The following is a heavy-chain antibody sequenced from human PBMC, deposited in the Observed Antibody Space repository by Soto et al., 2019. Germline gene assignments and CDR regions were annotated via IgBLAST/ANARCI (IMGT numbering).Heavy chain of an antibody. D-gene: IGHD2-2*01. V-gene: IGHV1-18*03. CDR2: ISAYNGNT. J-gene: IGHJ6*02. CDR1: GYTFTSYG. Sequence: ASVKVSCKASGYTFTSYGISWVRQAPGQGLEWMGWISAYNGNTNYAQKLQGRVTMTTDTSTSTAYMELRSLRSDDMALYYCAKSSSRAHYYGMDVWGQGTTVTVSS. CDR3: AKSSSRAHYYGMDV.